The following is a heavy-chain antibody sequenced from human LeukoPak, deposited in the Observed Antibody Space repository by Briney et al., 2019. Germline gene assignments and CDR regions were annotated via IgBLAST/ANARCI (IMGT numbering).Heavy chain of an antibody. CDR2: ISWNSGSI. Sequence: PGGSLRLSCAASGFTFDDYAMHWVRQAPGKGLEWVSGISWNSGSIGYADSVKGRFTISRDNAKNSLYLQMNSLRAEDTALYYCAKAPYSSGWPEALMDVWGQGTMVTVSS. J-gene: IGHJ6*02. D-gene: IGHD6-19*01. V-gene: IGHV3-9*01. CDR1: GFTFDDYA. CDR3: AKAPYSSGWPEALMDV.